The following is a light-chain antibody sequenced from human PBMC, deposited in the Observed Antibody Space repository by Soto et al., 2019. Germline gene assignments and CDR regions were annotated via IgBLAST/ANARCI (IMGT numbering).Light chain of an antibody. V-gene: IGKV3-15*01. CDR1: QSVGSN. CDR2: EAS. CDR3: QQYNKWPPMYT. J-gene: IGKJ2*01. Sequence: EMVMTQSPATLSMSPGERVTLSCRASQSVGSNLAWYQQKPGQAPRLLIYEASTRATGVPARFSGSGSATEFTLTISSLQSEDFAIYYCQQYNKWPPMYTFGQGTKLEIK.